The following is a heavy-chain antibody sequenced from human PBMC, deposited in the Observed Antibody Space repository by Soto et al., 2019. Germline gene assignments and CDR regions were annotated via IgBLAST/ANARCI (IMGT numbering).Heavy chain of an antibody. Sequence: GGSLSLSCAASGFTFSSYAMSWVRQAPGKGLEWVSAISGSGGSTYYADSVKGRFTISRDNSKNTLYLQMNSLRAEDTAVYYCAKGDDSSGYYYFDYWGQGTLVTVSS. V-gene: IGHV3-23*01. D-gene: IGHD3-22*01. CDR1: GFTFSSYA. J-gene: IGHJ4*02. CDR3: AKGDDSSGYYYFDY. CDR2: ISGSGGST.